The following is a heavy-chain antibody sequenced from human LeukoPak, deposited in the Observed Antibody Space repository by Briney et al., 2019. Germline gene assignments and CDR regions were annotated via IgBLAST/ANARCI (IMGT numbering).Heavy chain of an antibody. CDR3: AREGYCSGGSCYRAFDY. J-gene: IGHJ4*02. V-gene: IGHV4-31*03. CDR2: IYYSGST. Sequence: PSETLSLTCTVSGGSISSGGYYWSWIRQHPGKGLEWIGYIYYSGSTYYNPSLKSRVTISVDTSKNQFSLTLSSVTAADTAVYYCAREGYCSGGSCYRAFDYWGQGTLVTVSS. CDR1: GGSISSGGYY. D-gene: IGHD2-15*01.